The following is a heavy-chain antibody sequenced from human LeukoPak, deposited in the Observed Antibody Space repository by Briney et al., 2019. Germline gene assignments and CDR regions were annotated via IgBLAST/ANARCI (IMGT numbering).Heavy chain of an antibody. Sequence: SETLSLTCTVSGGSISSYYWSWIRQPAGKGLEWIGRIYTSGDTNYNPSLNSRVTMSIDTSKDQFFLKLNSVTAADTAVYYCAREILVAGFYFDYWGQGTLVTVSS. J-gene: IGHJ4*02. CDR3: AREILVAGFYFDY. V-gene: IGHV4-4*07. D-gene: IGHD6-19*01. CDR1: GGSISSYY. CDR2: IYTSGDT.